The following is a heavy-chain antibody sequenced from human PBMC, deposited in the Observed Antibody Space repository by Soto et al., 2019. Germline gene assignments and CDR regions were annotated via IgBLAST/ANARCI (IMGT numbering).Heavy chain of an antibody. CDR2: ISYDGSNE. V-gene: IGHV3-30-3*01. CDR1: GFSFSNYA. D-gene: IGHD3-22*01. Sequence: QVQLVESGGGVVQPGRSLRLSCAASGFSFSNYAMHWVRQAPGKGLEWVAVISYDGSNEYYADSVRGRFTISRDNSKNTLYLQINSLRAEDTAVYYCARGRHYYESSGYLDYWGQGTLVTVSS. CDR3: ARGRHYYESSGYLDY. J-gene: IGHJ4*02.